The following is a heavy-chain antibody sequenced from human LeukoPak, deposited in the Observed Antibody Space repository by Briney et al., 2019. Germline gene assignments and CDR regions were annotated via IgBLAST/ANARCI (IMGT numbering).Heavy chain of an antibody. V-gene: IGHV3-11*06. CDR2: ISSRSSYT. J-gene: IGHJ4*02. CDR3: ARESFSGDSSGYYGY. Sequence: GGSLRLSCAASGFTFSDYYMSWIRQAPGKGLEWVSYISSRSSYTNYADSAKGRFTISRDNAKNSLYLQMNSLRAEDTAVYYCARESFSGDSSGYYGYWGQGTLVTVSS. CDR1: GFTFSDYY. D-gene: IGHD3-22*01.